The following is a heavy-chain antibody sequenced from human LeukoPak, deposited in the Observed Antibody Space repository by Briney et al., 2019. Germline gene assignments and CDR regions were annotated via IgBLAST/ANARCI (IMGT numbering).Heavy chain of an antibody. D-gene: IGHD4-17*01. V-gene: IGHV4-39*07. Sequence: SETLSLTCTVSGASISTIISYWGWIRQTPGKGLEWIGSIYYSGTTYYNPSLESRVTISIDTSKNQFSLKLSSVTAADTAVYYCARATTVPYYFDYWGQGTLVTVSS. CDR3: ARATTVPYYFDY. CDR1: GASISTIISY. CDR2: IYYSGTT. J-gene: IGHJ4*02.